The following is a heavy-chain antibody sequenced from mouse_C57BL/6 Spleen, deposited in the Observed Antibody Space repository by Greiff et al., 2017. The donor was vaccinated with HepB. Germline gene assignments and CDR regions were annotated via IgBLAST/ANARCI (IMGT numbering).Heavy chain of an antibody. CDR2: INPNNGGT. J-gene: IGHJ2*01. Sequence: VQLQQSGPELVKPGASVKISCKASGYTFTDYYMNWVKQSHGKSLEWIGDINPNNGGTSYNQKFKGKATLTVDKSSSTAYMELRSLTSEDSAVYYCARYPAQAPDYWGQGTTLTVSS. CDR3: ARYPAQAPDY. V-gene: IGHV1-26*01. D-gene: IGHD3-2*02. CDR1: GYTFTDYY.